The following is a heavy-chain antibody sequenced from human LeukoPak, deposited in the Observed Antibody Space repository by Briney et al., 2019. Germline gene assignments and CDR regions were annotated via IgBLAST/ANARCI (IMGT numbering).Heavy chain of an antibody. V-gene: IGHV3-21*01. CDR2: ISSSSSYI. J-gene: IGHJ6*03. CDR3: ARAYDSTPTYYYYYMDV. D-gene: IGHD3-22*01. CDR1: GFTFSSYG. Sequence: GGSLRLSCAASGFTFSSYGMSWVRQAPGKGLEWVSSISSSSSYIYYADSVKGRFTISRDNAKNSLYLQMNSLRAEDTAVYYCARAYDSTPTYYYYYMDVWGKGTTVTVSS.